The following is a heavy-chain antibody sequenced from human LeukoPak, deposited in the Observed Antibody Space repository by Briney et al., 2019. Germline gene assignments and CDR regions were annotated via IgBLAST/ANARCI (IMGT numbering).Heavy chain of an antibody. Sequence: SETLSLTCTVSGGSMSSYYWSWIRQPAGKGLEWIGRIHTSGSINYNPSLKSRVTMSVDTSKNQFSLKLSSVTAADTAVYYCARDPSYSTNAGWFDPWGQGTLVTVSS. CDR2: IHTSGSI. J-gene: IGHJ5*02. CDR3: ARDPSYSTNAGWFDP. CDR1: GGSMSSYY. D-gene: IGHD1-26*01. V-gene: IGHV4-4*07.